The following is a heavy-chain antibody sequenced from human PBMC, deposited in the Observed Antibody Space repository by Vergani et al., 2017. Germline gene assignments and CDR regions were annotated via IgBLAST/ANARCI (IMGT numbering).Heavy chain of an antibody. Sequence: QVHLVESGGGVVQPGRSPRLSCVVSGFTSSYYGMHWVRQAPGKGLEWVAVISYDGTQKYYADSVKGRFTISRDNSKSTLYLQMNSLRTEDTAVYYCATKSCSTPGCQIGYFREWGQGTLVTVSS. J-gene: IGHJ1*01. V-gene: IGHV3-30*03. CDR3: ATKSCSTPGCQIGYFRE. CDR1: GFTSSYYG. CDR2: ISYDGTQK. D-gene: IGHD2-2*01.